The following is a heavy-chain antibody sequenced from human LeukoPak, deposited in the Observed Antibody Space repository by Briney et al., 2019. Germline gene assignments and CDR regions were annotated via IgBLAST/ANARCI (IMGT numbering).Heavy chain of an antibody. V-gene: IGHV3-23*01. CDR1: GFTVSSNY. Sequence: GGSLRLSCAASGFTVSSNYMSWVRQAPGKGLEWVSVISGSGGSTYYADSVKGRFTISRDNSKNTLYLQMNSLRAEDTAVYYCARHVAVTIFDYWGQGTLVTVSS. J-gene: IGHJ4*02. D-gene: IGHD2-21*02. CDR3: ARHVAVTIFDY. CDR2: ISGSGGST.